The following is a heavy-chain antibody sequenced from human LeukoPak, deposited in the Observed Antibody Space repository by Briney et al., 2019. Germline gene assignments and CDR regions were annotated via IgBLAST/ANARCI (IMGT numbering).Heavy chain of an antibody. V-gene: IGHV1-69*13. D-gene: IGHD3-10*01. CDR1: GGTFSSYA. Sequence: ASVKVSCKASGGTFSSYAISWVRQAPGQGLEWMGGIIPIFGTANYAQKFQGRVTITADESTSTAYMELSSLRAEDTAVYYCARDRRYDSGDNLDYWGQGSLVTVSS. J-gene: IGHJ4*02. CDR3: ARDRRYDSGDNLDY. CDR2: IIPIFGTA.